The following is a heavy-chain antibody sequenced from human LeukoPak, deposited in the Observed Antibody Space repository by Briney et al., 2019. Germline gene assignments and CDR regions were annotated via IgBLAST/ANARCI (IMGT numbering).Heavy chain of an antibody. Sequence: SETLSLTCTVSGGSISGSSYYWGWIRQPPGKGLEWIGEINHSGSTNYNPSLKSRVTISVDTSKNQFSLKLSSVTAADTAVYYCARVSRYDYVWGSYRSRPFYFDCWGQETLVTVSS. D-gene: IGHD3-16*02. CDR3: ARVSRYDYVWGSYRSRPFYFDC. CDR1: GGSISGSSYY. CDR2: INHSGST. J-gene: IGHJ4*02. V-gene: IGHV4-39*07.